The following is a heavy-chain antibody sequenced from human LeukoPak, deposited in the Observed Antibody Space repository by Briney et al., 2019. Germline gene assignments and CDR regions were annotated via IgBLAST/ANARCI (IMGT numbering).Heavy chain of an antibody. Sequence: ASVKVSCKASGYTFNSYGISWVRQAPGQGLEWMGWINSYTGTTNYGQKFQGRVTMTTDTSMSTAYIELRSLRSDDTAVYYCARGKTIPVADPFDYWGQGTLVTVSS. V-gene: IGHV1-18*01. D-gene: IGHD6-19*01. CDR2: INSYTGTT. CDR1: GYTFNSYG. CDR3: ARGKTIPVADPFDY. J-gene: IGHJ4*02.